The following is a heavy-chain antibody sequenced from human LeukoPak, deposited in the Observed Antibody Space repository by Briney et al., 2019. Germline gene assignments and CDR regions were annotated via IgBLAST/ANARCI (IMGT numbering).Heavy chain of an antibody. CDR3: ARAPYSSGWYVY. CDR1: GLTFSSYW. D-gene: IGHD6-19*01. Sequence: GGSLRLSCAASGLTFSSYWMHWVRQAPGKGLVWVSRINSDGSSTSYADSVKGRFTISRDNAKNTLYLQMNSLRAEDTAVYYCARAPYSSGWYVYWGQGTLVTVSS. J-gene: IGHJ4*02. CDR2: INSDGSST. V-gene: IGHV3-74*01.